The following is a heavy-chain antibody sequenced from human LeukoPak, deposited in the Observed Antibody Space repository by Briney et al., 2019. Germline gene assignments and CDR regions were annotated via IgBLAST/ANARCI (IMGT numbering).Heavy chain of an antibody. D-gene: IGHD3-10*01. J-gene: IGHJ4*02. CDR1: GFTFSSYS. V-gene: IGHV3-21*04. CDR2: ISSSSSYI. CDR3: AREGGSGTYKDY. Sequence: GGSLRLSCAASGFTFSSYSMNWVRQAPGEGLEWVSSISSSSSYIYYADSVKGRFTISRDNAKNSLYMQMNSLRAEDTAVYYCAREGGSGTYKDYWSQGTLVTVSS.